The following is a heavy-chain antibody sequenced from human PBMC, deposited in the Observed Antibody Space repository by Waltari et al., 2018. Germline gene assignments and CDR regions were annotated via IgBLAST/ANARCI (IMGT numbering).Heavy chain of an antibody. D-gene: IGHD5-12*01. V-gene: IGHV4-39*01. CDR2: MSYSGAT. CDR1: GVSTISDRHY. CDR3: ATYIGASVGTAAFDV. Sequence: ETLSLTCSVSGVSTISDRHYWGWIRQTPGQGLEWIGTMSYSGATYSSPSLKSRLTISRDTSKNQLSLKLGSVTAADTAVYYCATYIGASVGTAAFDVWGQGTMVTVSP. J-gene: IGHJ3*01.